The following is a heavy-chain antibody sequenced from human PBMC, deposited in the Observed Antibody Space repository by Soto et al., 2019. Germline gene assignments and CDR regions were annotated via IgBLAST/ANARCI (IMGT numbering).Heavy chain of an antibody. CDR1: GFTFSTYW. Sequence: GGSLRLSCAASGFTFSTYWMHWVRQAPGKGLVWVSLINSDGSSTSYADSVKGRFTISRDNAKNTLYLQMNSLRAEDTAVYYCARVLAVPTVGDYFDYWGQGTLVTVSS. V-gene: IGHV3-74*01. J-gene: IGHJ4*02. CDR3: ARVLAVPTVGDYFDY. CDR2: INSDGSST. D-gene: IGHD4-17*01.